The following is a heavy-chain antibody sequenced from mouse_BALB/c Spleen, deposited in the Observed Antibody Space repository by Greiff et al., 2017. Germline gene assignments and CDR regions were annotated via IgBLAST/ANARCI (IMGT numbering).Heavy chain of an antibody. CDR1: GYTFTSYY. D-gene: IGHD2-3*01. CDR2: INPSNGGT. J-gene: IGHJ3*01. CDR3: TREIYDGYYSFAY. V-gene: IGHV1S81*02. Sequence: VQLQQPGAELVKPGASVKLSCKASGYTFTSYYMYWVKQRPGQGLEWIGGINPSNGGTNFNEKFKSKATLTVDKSSSTAYMQLSSLTSEDSAVYYCTREIYDGYYSFAYWGQGTLVTVSA.